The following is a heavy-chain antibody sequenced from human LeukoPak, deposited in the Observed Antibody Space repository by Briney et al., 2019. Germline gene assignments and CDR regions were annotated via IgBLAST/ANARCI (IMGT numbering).Heavy chain of an antibody. CDR1: GFTFSSHS. Sequence: GGSLRLSCAASGFTFSSHSMNWVRQAPGKGLEWVSYISSSSTIYYADSVKGRFTISRDNAKNSLYLQMNSLRAEDTAVYYCARGAYYYEDWGQGALVTVSS. V-gene: IGHV3-48*01. CDR2: ISSSSTI. CDR3: ARGAYYYED. J-gene: IGHJ4*02. D-gene: IGHD3-22*01.